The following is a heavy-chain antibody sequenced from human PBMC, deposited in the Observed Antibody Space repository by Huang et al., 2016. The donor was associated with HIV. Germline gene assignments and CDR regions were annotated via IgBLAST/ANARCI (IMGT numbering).Heavy chain of an antibody. J-gene: IGHJ5*02. CDR1: GGSLNGYY. V-gene: IGHV4-34*02. CDR2: ISPAGTT. CDR3: AREIMISFGGPFDP. D-gene: IGHD3-16*01. Sequence: QVQLQQWGAGLLKPSETLSLTCAVYGGSLNGYYWNWIRQSPGKGLEWIGEISPAGTTNYSPSLKSRVSMSIDKSKNQFSRKLRSVTAADTAVYYCAREIMISFGGPFDPWGHGNLVTVSS.